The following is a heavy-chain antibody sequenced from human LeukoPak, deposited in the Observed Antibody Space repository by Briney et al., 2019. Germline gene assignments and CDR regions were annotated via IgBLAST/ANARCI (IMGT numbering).Heavy chain of an antibody. CDR3: ANHLDSSGYYDSPFDY. J-gene: IGHJ4*02. Sequence: QPGGSLRLSCAASGFTFSNYAMSWVRQAPGKGLEWVSAISNSGGSTYYADSVKGRFAISRDNSKNSLYLQMNSLRAEDTAVYYCANHLDSSGYYDSPFDYRGQGTLVTVSS. CDR2: ISNSGGST. D-gene: IGHD3-22*01. CDR1: GFTFSNYA. V-gene: IGHV3-23*01.